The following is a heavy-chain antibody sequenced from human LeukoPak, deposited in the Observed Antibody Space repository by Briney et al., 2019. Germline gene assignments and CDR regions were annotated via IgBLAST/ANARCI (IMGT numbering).Heavy chain of an antibody. CDR2: FTPSGGGS. CDR1: GYTLTTHQ. V-gene: IGHV1-46*01. Sequence: GASVKVSCKALGYTLTTHQMYWVRQAPGQGLEWVGTFTPSGGGSTYAQNFQGRMTMTGDMSTNTAYLELSSLRSEDTAVYFCARNGAGLHYWGQGSLVIVSS. D-gene: IGHD1-1*01. J-gene: IGHJ4*02. CDR3: ARNGAGLHY.